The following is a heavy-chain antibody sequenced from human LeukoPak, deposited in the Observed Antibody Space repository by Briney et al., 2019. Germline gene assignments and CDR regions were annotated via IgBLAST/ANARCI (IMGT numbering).Heavy chain of an antibody. Sequence: GGSLRLSCAASGFTFNDYYMSWIRQAPGKGLEWVSYISGSGNTIYYTDSVKGRLTISRDNAKNSLYLQMNSLRAEDTAVYYCAPRIFGVVITWFDPWGQGTLVTVSS. V-gene: IGHV3-11*01. CDR2: ISGSGNTI. J-gene: IGHJ5*02. CDR3: APRIFGVVITWFDP. D-gene: IGHD3-3*01. CDR1: GFTFNDYY.